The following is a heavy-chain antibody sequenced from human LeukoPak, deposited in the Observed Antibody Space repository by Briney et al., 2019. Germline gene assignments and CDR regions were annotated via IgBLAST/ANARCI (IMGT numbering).Heavy chain of an antibody. CDR3: ARRFDS. CDR1: GFTLSSYE. V-gene: IGHV3-48*03. J-gene: IGHJ3*02. Sequence: GGSLRLSCAVSGFTLSSYEMNWVRQARGKGPEWVSYISSSGSTIYYADSVKGRFTISRDNAKNSLILQMNSLRGEDTAVYYCARRFDSWGQGTVVTVSS. CDR2: ISSSGSTI.